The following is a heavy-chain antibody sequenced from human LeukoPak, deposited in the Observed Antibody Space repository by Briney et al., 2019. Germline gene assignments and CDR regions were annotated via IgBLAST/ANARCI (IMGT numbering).Heavy chain of an antibody. V-gene: IGHV4-30-4*08. CDR2: IYYSGST. CDR3: ARALEWFETTDY. J-gene: IGHJ4*02. D-gene: IGHD3-3*01. Sequence: PSETLSLTCTVSGGSISSGDYYWSWIRQPPGKGLEWIGYIYYSGSTYYNPSLKSRVTISVDTSKNQFSLKLSSVTAADTAVYYCARALEWFETTDYWGQGTLVTVSS. CDR1: GGSISSGDYY.